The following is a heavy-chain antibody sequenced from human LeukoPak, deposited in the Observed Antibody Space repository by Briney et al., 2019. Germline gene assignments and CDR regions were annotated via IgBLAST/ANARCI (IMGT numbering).Heavy chain of an antibody. CDR3: ARGHSGSYYWGVPFN. J-gene: IGHJ4*02. CDR2: INHSGST. V-gene: IGHV4-39*07. Sequence: TTSETLSLTCIVSGVSISSGGYYWSWLRQPPGKGLEWIGEINHSGSTNYNPSLKSRVTISVDTSKNQFSLKLSSVTAADTAVYYCARGHSGSYYWGVPFNWGQGTLVTVSS. CDR1: GVSISSGGYY. D-gene: IGHD1-26*01.